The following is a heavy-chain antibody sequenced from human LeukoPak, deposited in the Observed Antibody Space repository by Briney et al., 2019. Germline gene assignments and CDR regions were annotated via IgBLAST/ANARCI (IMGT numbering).Heavy chain of an antibody. D-gene: IGHD3-22*01. CDR3: AREXTYYYXXSXREYYYYYYYMDV. V-gene: IGHV4-61*02. Sequence: SETLSLTCTVSGGSISSGSYYWSWIRQPAGKGLEWIGRIYTSGSTNYNPSLKSRVTISVDTSKNQFSLKLSSVTAADTAVYYCAREXTYYYXXSXREYYYYYYYMDVWGKGTTVTVSS. CDR2: IYTSGST. J-gene: IGHJ6*03. CDR1: GGSISSGSYY.